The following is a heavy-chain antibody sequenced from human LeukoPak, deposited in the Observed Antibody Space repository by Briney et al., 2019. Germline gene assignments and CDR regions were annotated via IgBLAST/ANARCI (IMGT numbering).Heavy chain of an antibody. Sequence: ASVKVSCKAPGYTLSKLSIHWVPQPSGKGLEWMGAFDPEDGETIYAQEFQGRATMTADTSTDTAYMELSSLTSDDTAVYYCVTDPYTTTDDNNFEPQGAYWGQGTLVTVSS. CDR1: GYTLSKLS. J-gene: IGHJ4*02. CDR2: FDPEDGET. V-gene: IGHV1-24*01. D-gene: IGHD5-24*01. CDR3: VTDPYTTTDDNNFEPQGAY.